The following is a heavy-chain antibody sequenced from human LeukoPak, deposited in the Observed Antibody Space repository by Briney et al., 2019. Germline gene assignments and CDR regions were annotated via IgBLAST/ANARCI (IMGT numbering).Heavy chain of an antibody. D-gene: IGHD5-12*01. J-gene: IGHJ4*02. CDR1: GFTFSSYG. CDR3: ARDGYSGYDFSY. CDR2: ISGSGDIT. Sequence: GGSLRLSCAASGFTFSSYGMSWVRQAPGKGLEWVSAISGSGDITYYADSVRGRFTISRDNSKNTLYLQMNSLRAEDTAVYYCARDGYSGYDFSYWGQGTLVTVSS. V-gene: IGHV3-23*01.